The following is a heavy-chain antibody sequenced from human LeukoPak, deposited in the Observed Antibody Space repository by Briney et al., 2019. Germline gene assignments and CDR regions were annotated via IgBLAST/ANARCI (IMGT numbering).Heavy chain of an antibody. J-gene: IGHJ4*02. CDR3: ARSSYDFLTGSPLLNSFDY. D-gene: IGHD3-9*01. Sequence: ASVKVSCKASGCTFTRYALHWVRQAPRQRLEWMGWVNAGNGKTKYSQKFQGRVTITRDTSASAAYMEPNSLRSEDTAVYYCARSSYDFLTGSPLLNSFDYWGQGTLVTVSS. CDR2: VNAGNGKT. V-gene: IGHV1-3*01. CDR1: GCTFTRYA.